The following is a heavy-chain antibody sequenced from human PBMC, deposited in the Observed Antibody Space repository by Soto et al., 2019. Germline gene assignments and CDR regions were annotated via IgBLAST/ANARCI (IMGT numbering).Heavy chain of an antibody. CDR1: GFTFSSYA. D-gene: IGHD5-18*01. CDR2: ISGSGGST. J-gene: IGHJ4*02. V-gene: IGHV3-23*01. Sequence: PGGSLRLSCAASGFTFSSYAMSWVRQAPGKGLEWVSAISGSGGSTYYADPVKGRFTISRDNSKNTLYLQMNSLRAEDTAVYYCAKATWIQLWIFDYWGQGTLVTVSS. CDR3: AKATWIQLWIFDY.